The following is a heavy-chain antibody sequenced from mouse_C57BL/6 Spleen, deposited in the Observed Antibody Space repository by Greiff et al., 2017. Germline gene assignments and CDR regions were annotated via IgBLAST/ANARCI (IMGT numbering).Heavy chain of an antibody. CDR1: GYTFTDYY. J-gene: IGHJ2*01. D-gene: IGHD2-4*01. Sequence: VQLQQSGAELVRPGASVKLSCKASGYTFTDYYINWVKQRPGQGLEWIARIYPGSGNTYYNEKFKGQATLTAEQSSSTAYMQLSSLTSEDSAVYSCAIGDDYDADYFDYWGQGTTLTVSS. CDR3: AIGDDYDADYFDY. CDR2: IYPGSGNT. V-gene: IGHV1-76*01.